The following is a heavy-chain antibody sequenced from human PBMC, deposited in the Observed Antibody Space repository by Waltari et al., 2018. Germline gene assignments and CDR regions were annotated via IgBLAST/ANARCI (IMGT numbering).Heavy chain of an antibody. Sequence: QLQLQESGPGLVKPSETLSLTCTVSGGSISSSSYYWGWIRQPPGKGLGWIGSIYYSGSTYYNPSLKSRVTISVDTSKNQFSLKLSSVTAADTAVYYCARGVSSGWWYYFDYWGQGTLVTVSS. CDR3: ARGVSSGWWYYFDY. D-gene: IGHD6-19*01. CDR1: GGSISSSSYY. CDR2: IYYSGST. J-gene: IGHJ4*02. V-gene: IGHV4-39*01.